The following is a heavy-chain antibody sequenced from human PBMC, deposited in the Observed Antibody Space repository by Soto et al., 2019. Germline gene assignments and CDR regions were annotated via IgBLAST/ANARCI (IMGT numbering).Heavy chain of an antibody. CDR3: AKVPRGSNFDYYDF. CDR2: VWTDGSNR. D-gene: IGHD3-3*01. CDR1: GITFSDYG. J-gene: IGHJ4*02. V-gene: IGHV3-30*02. Sequence: GGSLRLSCAASGITFSDYGMHWVRQTPGKGLEWVAGVWTDGSNRYYVDSVKGRFTISRDNSKNTLYLQMNSLRDDDTAVYYCAKVPRGSNFDYYDFWGQGTLVTVSS.